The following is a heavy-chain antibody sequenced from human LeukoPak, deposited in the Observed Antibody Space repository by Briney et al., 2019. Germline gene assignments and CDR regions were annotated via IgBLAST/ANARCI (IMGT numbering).Heavy chain of an antibody. D-gene: IGHD4-17*01. CDR2: ISSSSSYI. CDR3: ARDTYGDYDPNYFDY. CDR1: GFTFSSYS. J-gene: IGHJ4*02. Sequence: GGSLRLSCAASGFTFSSYSMNWVRQAPGKGPEWVSSISSSSSYIYYADSVKGRFTISRDNAKNSLYLQMNSLRAEDTAVYYCARDTYGDYDPNYFDYWGQGTLVTVSS. V-gene: IGHV3-21*01.